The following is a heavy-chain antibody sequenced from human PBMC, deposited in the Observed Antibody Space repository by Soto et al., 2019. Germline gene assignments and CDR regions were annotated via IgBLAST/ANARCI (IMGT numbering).Heavy chain of an antibody. CDR3: ARDGSSDWLTWFDP. CDR1: GYTFTDYY. D-gene: IGHD6-19*01. Sequence: QVQLVQSGAEVKKPGASVRVSCKASGYTFTDYYIHWVRQAPRQGLEWMGIISPSGGSTYAQKFQGRVTVTRDMSTSTVYMELSSLRSEDTAVYYCARDGSSDWLTWFDPWGQGTLVTVSS. CDR2: ISPSGGST. J-gene: IGHJ5*02. V-gene: IGHV1-46*01.